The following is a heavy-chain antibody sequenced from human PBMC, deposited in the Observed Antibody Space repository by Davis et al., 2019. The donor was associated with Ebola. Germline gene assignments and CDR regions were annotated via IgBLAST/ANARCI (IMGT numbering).Heavy chain of an antibody. V-gene: IGHV4-59*08. D-gene: IGHD1-14*01. J-gene: IGHJ4*02. Sequence: MPSETLSLTCTVSGGSISSYYWSWIRQPPGKGLAWIGYIYYSGSTNYNPPPKSRVTITVDTSKNQFSLKLSSVTAANTAVYYCARGKVISPEGAKTVDYWGQGTLVSVSS. CDR1: GGSISSYY. CDR3: ARGKVISPEGAKTVDY. CDR2: IYYSGST.